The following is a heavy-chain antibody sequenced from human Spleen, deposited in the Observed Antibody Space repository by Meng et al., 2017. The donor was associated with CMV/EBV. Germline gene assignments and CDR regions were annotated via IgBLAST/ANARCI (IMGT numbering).Heavy chain of an antibody. V-gene: IGHV3-53*01. CDR3: ARTEMATRFDH. Sequence: GESLKISCAASGFTFSDYWMTWVRQAPGKGPEWVSVIYSGGSTYYADSVKGRFTISRDNSKNTLYLQMNSLRAEDTAVYYCARTEMATRFDHWGQGTLVTVSS. CDR2: IYSGGST. CDR1: GFTFSDYW. J-gene: IGHJ4*02. D-gene: IGHD5-24*01.